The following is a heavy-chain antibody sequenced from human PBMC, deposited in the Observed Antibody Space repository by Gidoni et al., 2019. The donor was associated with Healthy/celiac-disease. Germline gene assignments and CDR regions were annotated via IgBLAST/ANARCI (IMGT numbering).Heavy chain of an antibody. CDR3: ASYGSGSYYYYYGMDV. CDR1: GVTLSSYA. Sequence: QVQLVQSGAEVTKPGSSVKVSCTASGVTLSSYAISWVRQAPGQGLEWMGGIIPIFGTANYAQKFQGRVTITADESTSTAYMELSSLRSEDTAVYYCASYGSGSYYYYYGMDVWGQGTTVTVSS. V-gene: IGHV1-69*01. CDR2: IIPIFGTA. J-gene: IGHJ6*02. D-gene: IGHD3-10*01.